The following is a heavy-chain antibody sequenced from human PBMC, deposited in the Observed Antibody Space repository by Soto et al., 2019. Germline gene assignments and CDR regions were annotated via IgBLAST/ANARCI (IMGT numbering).Heavy chain of an antibody. Sequence: EMQLVESGGGLVRPGGSLRLSWAATGFSFSRAWVNWVRQAPWKGLEWVGRVTNEGAGDGVRTDYAEPVSGRFTISRDDSRNTAYLQMDSLKTEDTVLYYCTTVSLQFWWGALDAWGQGTVVTVSS. CDR3: TTVSLQFWWGALDA. CDR2: VTNEGAGDGVRT. J-gene: IGHJ3*01. D-gene: IGHD2-21*01. V-gene: IGHV3-15*07. CDR1: GFSFSRAW.